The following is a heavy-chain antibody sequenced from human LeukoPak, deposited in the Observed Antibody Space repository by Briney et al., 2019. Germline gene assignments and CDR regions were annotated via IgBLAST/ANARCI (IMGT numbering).Heavy chain of an antibody. D-gene: IGHD3-22*01. V-gene: IGHV1-69*13. CDR3: AREYDSSGYYGPLGWNY. CDR2: IIPIFGTA. CDR1: GGTFSSYA. Sequence: VKVSCKASGGTFSSYAISWVRQAPGQGLEWMGRIIPIFGTANYAQKFQGRVTITTDESTSTAYKELSSLRSEDTAVYYCAREYDSSGYYGPLGWNYWGQGTLVTVSS. J-gene: IGHJ4*02.